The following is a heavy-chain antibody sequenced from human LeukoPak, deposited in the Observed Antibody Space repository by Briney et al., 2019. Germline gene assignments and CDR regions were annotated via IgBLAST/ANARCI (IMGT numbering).Heavy chain of an antibody. D-gene: IGHD4-23*01. CDR1: GGSFSGYY. V-gene: IGHV4-34*01. CDR3: ARAPTTTVVTHNWFDP. Sequence: SETLSLTCAVYGGSFSGYYWSWIRQPPGKGLEWIGEINHSGSTNYNPSLKSRVTISVDTSKNQFSLKLSSVTAADTAVYYCARAPTTTVVTHNWFDPWGQGTLVTVSS. CDR2: INHSGST. J-gene: IGHJ5*02.